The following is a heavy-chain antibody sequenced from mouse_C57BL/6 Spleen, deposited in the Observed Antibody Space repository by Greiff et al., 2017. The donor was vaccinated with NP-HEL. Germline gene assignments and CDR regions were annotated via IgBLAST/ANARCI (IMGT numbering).Heavy chain of an antibody. CDR3: ARKGITTVVAPDFAY. V-gene: IGHV1-81*01. CDR1: GYTFTSYG. D-gene: IGHD1-1*01. CDR2: IYPRSGNT. J-gene: IGHJ3*01. Sequence: QVQLQQSGAELARPGASVKLSCKASGYTFTSYGISWVKQRPGQGLEWIGEIYPRSGNTYYNEKFKGKATLTADKSSSTAYMELRSLTSEDSAVYFCARKGITTVVAPDFAYWGQGTLVTVSA.